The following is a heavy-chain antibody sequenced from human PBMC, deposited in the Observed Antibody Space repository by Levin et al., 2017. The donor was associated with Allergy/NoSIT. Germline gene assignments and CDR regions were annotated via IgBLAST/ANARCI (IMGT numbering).Heavy chain of an antibody. CDR3: ARDQLRRGAD. D-gene: IGHD6-6*01. CDR1: GFTFSIYA. CDR2: ISGSGGSGGST. Sequence: PGGSLRLSCAASGFTFSIYAMSWVRQTPGKGLEWVSTISGSGGSGGSTYYADSVKGRFTISRDNSKNTLYLQMNSLRAEDTAVYYCARDQLRRGADWGQGTLVTVSS. J-gene: IGHJ4*02. V-gene: IGHV3-23*01.